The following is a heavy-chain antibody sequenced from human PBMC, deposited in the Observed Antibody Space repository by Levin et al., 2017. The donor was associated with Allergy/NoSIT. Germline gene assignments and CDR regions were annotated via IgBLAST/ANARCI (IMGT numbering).Heavy chain of an antibody. CDR2: ISGGGNDG. CDR3: AARVFDY. Sequence: QLGESLKISCAVSGLDFNIYGMNWVRQAPGKGLEWVALISGGGNDGFYADSVRGRFTISRDNSKNMLYLQMNSLRPGDTAVYYCAARVFDYWGQGTLVTVSS. CDR1: GLDFNIYG. J-gene: IGHJ4*02. V-gene: IGHV3-30*03.